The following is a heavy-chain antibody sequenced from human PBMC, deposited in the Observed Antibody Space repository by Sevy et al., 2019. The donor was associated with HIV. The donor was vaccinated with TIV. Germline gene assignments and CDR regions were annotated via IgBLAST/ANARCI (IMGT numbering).Heavy chain of an antibody. J-gene: IGHJ6*02. D-gene: IGHD1-26*01. CDR2: IDPSGGT. CDR1: GYTFITYY. V-gene: IGHV1-46*01. Sequence: ASVKVSCKASGYTFITYYVHWVRQAPGQGLEWMGLIDPSGGTRYAQKFQGRVSMTGDTSTTTVYVELSSLTSEDTAVYYCARDRDLSGSYLEYYYYAMDVWGQGTTVTVSS. CDR3: ARDRDLSGSYLEYYYYAMDV.